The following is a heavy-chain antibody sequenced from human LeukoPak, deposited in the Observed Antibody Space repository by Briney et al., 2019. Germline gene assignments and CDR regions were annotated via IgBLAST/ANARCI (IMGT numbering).Heavy chain of an antibody. J-gene: IGHJ4*02. CDR2: IGGGGGST. CDR1: GLTFSSYS. D-gene: IGHD3-9*01. V-gene: IGHV3-23*01. CDR3: AKFYDISTGYSDY. Sequence: PGGSLRLSCAASGLTFSSYSMSWVRQSPGKGLEWVSVIGGGGGSTYYADSVKRRLTTSRDNSKNTLYLQMTSLTAVDTAVYYCAKFYDISTGYSDYWGQGTLVTVSS.